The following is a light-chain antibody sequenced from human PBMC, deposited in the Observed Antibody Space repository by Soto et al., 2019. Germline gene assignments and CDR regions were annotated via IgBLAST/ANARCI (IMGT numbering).Light chain of an antibody. CDR2: DVS. J-gene: IGLJ2*01. CDR3: SSYTSGSSLVV. Sequence: QSALTQPASVSGSPGLSITISCTGTSSDIGGYDYVSWYQQHPGRVPQLMIYDVSNRPSWVSNRFSGSKSGNTASLTISGLQAEDEADYYCSSYTSGSSLVVFGGGTKLTVL. CDR1: SSDIGGYDY. V-gene: IGLV2-14*03.